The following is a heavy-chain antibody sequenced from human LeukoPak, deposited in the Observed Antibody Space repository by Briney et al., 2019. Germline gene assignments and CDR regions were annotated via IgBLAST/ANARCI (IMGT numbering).Heavy chain of an antibody. CDR3: AELGITMIGGV. CDR1: GFSFSSYW. D-gene: IGHD3-10*02. V-gene: IGHV3-7*01. J-gene: IGHJ6*04. Sequence: GGSLKLSCAASGFSFSSYWMSWVRQAPGKGLEWVANIKQDGSEKYYVDSVKGRFTISRDNAKNSLYLQMNSLRAEDTAVYYCAELGITMIGGVWGKGTTVTISS. CDR2: IKQDGSEK.